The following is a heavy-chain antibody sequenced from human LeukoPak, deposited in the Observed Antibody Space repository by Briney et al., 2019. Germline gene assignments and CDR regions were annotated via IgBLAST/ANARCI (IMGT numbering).Heavy chain of an antibody. Sequence: GRCRRLSGAASTFTASSYSMSWDSQAPRTGLGCRSIIRGVGDNTYRAVSVEGRFTVSRDNSKSTLYLQMNSLRAEDTAIYYWARGIGGPDYWGRGTLVTVSS. CDR2: IRGVGDNT. CDR1: TFTASSYS. J-gene: IGHJ4*02. D-gene: IGHD4-23*01. V-gene: IGHV3-23*01. CDR3: ARGIGGPDY.